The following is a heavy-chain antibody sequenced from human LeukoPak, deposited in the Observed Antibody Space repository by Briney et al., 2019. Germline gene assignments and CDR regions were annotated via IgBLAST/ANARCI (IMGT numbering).Heavy chain of an antibody. CDR2: IYHSGST. CDR1: GYSINSGYY. V-gene: IGHV4-38-2*01. CDR3: ASLRTGYSYGNLLGY. J-gene: IGHJ4*02. Sequence: SETLSLTCAVSGYSINSGYYWGWIRQPPGKGLEWIGSIYHSGSTYYNPSLKSRVTISVDTSKNQFSLKLSSVTAADTAVYYCASLRTGYSYGNLLGYWGQGTLVTVSS. D-gene: IGHD5-18*01.